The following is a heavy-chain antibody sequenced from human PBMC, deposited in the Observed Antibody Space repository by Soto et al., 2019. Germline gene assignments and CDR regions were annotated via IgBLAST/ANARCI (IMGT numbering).Heavy chain of an antibody. Sequence: GGSLRLSCAASGFTFSSYSMNWVRQAPGKGLEWVSSISSSSSYIYYADSVKGRFTISRDNAKNSLYLQMNSLRAEDTAVYYCARDRAQLAKFDYWGQGTLVTVSS. D-gene: IGHD6-13*01. CDR1: GFTFSSYS. J-gene: IGHJ4*02. CDR3: ARDRAQLAKFDY. V-gene: IGHV3-21*01. CDR2: ISSSSSYI.